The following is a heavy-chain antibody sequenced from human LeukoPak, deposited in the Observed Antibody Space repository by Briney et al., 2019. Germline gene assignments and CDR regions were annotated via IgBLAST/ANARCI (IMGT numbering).Heavy chain of an antibody. Sequence: GGSLRLSCAASGFTFSRFWMSWVRQAPGKGLEWVANIKQDGSEKYYVDSVKGRFTISRDNAKNSLYLQMNSLRAEDTAVYYCAMLAVDTAMAPGDFFDYWGQGTLVTVSS. D-gene: IGHD5-18*01. J-gene: IGHJ4*02. CDR2: IKQDGSEK. CDR3: AMLAVDTAMAPGDFFDY. CDR1: GFTFSRFW. V-gene: IGHV3-7*05.